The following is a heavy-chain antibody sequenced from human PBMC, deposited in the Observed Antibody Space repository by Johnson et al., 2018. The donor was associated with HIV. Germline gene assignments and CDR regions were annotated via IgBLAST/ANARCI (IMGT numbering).Heavy chain of an antibody. CDR2: IYSGGGT. Sequence: VQLVESGGGVVQPGGSLRLSCAASGFTVSSNYMSWVRQAPGKGLEWVSVIYSGGGTYYADSVKGRFTISSDNSKNTLYLQMNSLRAEDTAVYYCARGGYCRGGSCYPYDAFDIWGQGTMVNVSS. J-gene: IGHJ3*02. V-gene: IGHV3-66*01. CDR1: GFTVSSNY. CDR3: ARGGYCRGGSCYPYDAFDI. D-gene: IGHD2-15*01.